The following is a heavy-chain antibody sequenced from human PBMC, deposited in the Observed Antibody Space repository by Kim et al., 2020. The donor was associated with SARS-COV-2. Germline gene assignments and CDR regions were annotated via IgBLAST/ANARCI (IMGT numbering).Heavy chain of an antibody. CDR3: AKALAVAGTFACDY. J-gene: IGHJ4*02. CDR1: GFTFSSYA. Sequence: GGSLRLSCAASGFTFSSYAMSWVRQAPGKGLEWVSAISGSGGSTYYADSVKGRFTISRDNSKNTLYLQMNSLRAEDTAVYYCAKALAVAGTFACDYWGQGTLVTVSS. V-gene: IGHV3-23*01. CDR2: ISGSGGST. D-gene: IGHD6-19*01.